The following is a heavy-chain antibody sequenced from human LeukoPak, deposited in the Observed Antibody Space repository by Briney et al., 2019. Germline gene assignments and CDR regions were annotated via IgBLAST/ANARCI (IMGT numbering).Heavy chain of an antibody. CDR1: GFTFSSYG. CDR3: ANRLYGSGSYRFDY. J-gene: IGHJ4*02. V-gene: IGHV3-23*01. Sequence: PGGSLRLSCAASGFTFSSYGMSWVRQAPGKGLEWVSAISGSGGSTYHADSVKGRFTISRDNSKNTLYLQMNSLRAEDTAVYYCANRLYGSGSYRFDYWGQGTLVTVSS. CDR2: ISGSGGST. D-gene: IGHD3-10*01.